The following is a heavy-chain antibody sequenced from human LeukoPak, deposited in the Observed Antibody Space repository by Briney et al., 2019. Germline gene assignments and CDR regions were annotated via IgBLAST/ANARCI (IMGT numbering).Heavy chain of an antibody. V-gene: IGHV1-2*02. J-gene: IGHJ4*02. CDR1: GYTFTGYY. CDR3: ARVRGRYFDWSTLGY. Sequence: ASLKVSCKASGYTFTGYYMHWVRQAPGQGLEWMGWINPNSGGTNYAQKFQGRVTMTRDTSISTAYMELSRLRSDDTAVYYCARVRGRYFDWSTLGYWGQRTLVTVSS. D-gene: IGHD3-9*01. CDR2: INPNSGGT.